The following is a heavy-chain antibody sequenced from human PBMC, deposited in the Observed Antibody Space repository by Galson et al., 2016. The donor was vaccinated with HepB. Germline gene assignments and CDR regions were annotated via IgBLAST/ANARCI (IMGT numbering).Heavy chain of an antibody. Sequence: PALVKPPQTLTLTCTFSGFSLNSRGMCVSWIRQPPGKALEWLARIDWDDEKYYSTSLKTRLTISKDTSTNQVVLTMTNMDPVDTATYYCARIQTATWNYDAFDIWGQGTMVTVSS. CDR2: IDWDDEK. CDR3: ARIQTATWNYDAFDI. CDR1: GFSLNSRGMC. D-gene: IGHD1-7*01. J-gene: IGHJ3*02. V-gene: IGHV2-70*11.